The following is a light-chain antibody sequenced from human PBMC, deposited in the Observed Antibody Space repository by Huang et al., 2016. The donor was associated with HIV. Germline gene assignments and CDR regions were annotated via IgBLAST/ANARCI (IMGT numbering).Light chain of an antibody. V-gene: IGKV3-15*01. CDR3: QQKNNWPPLFT. Sequence: EIVMTQSPATLSVSPGDRATLSCRASQSVSSNLAWYQQKPGQAPRRLIYGASASATGSPARFSGSGSGTEFTLTISSLQSEDFAVYYCQQKNNWPPLFTFGPGTKVDIK. CDR1: QSVSSN. CDR2: GAS. J-gene: IGKJ3*01.